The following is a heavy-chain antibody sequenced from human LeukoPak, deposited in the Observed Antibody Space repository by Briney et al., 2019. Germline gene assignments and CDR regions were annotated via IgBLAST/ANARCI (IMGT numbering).Heavy chain of an antibody. Sequence: PSETLSLTCAVYGGSFSGYYWSWIRQPPGKGLEWIGEINHSGSTDYNPSLKSRVTMSVDTSKNQFSLKLSSVTAADTAVYYCAREVGQYQLLFYNYWGQGTLVTVSA. CDR1: GGSFSGYY. V-gene: IGHV4-34*01. CDR2: INHSGST. D-gene: IGHD2-2*01. J-gene: IGHJ4*02. CDR3: AREVGQYQLLFYNY.